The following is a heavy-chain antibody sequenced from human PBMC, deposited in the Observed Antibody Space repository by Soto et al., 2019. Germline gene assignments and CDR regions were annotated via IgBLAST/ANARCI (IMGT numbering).Heavy chain of an antibody. CDR2: ISAHNGNT. CDR3: ARGRYGDY. V-gene: IGHV1-18*01. Sequence: QVHLVQSGAEVKKPGASVKVSCKASGYTFTSYGITWVRQAPGQGLEWMGWISAHNGNTDYAQKVQGRVIVTRDTSTSTAYIELRSLGSDDTAVYYCARGRYGDYWGQGALVTVSS. D-gene: IGHD1-1*01. J-gene: IGHJ4*02. CDR1: GYTFTSYG.